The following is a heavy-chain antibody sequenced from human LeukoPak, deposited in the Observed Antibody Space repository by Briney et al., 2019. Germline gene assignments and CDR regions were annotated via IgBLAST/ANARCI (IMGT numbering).Heavy chain of an antibody. D-gene: IGHD1-26*01. CDR2: IHYSGST. Sequence: SETLSLTCAVSGGSISGYYWNWIRQPPGKELEWIGNIHYSGSTNYNPSLKSRVTISVDTSKNQFSLKLTSVTAADTAVYYCARQSFAPFQVGPETPIESWGQGTLVTVSS. CDR3: ARQSFAPFQVGPETPIES. CDR1: GGSISGYY. J-gene: IGHJ4*02. V-gene: IGHV4-59*08.